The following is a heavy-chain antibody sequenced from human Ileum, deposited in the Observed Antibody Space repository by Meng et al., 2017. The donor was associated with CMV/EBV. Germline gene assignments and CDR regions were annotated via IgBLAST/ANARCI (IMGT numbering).Heavy chain of an antibody. CDR1: GYSFTSGYY. D-gene: IGHD3-16*01. CDR2: IYHIGTT. Sequence: SQTLSLTCGVSGYSFTSGYYWGWVRQPPGKGLEWIASIYHIGTTYYNPSLRSRVTMSVDTSKNQFSLRLSSVTVADTAVYYCAREGDRREELSWFDPWGQGTLVTVSS. V-gene: IGHV4-38-2*02. J-gene: IGHJ5*02. CDR3: AREGDRREELSWFDP.